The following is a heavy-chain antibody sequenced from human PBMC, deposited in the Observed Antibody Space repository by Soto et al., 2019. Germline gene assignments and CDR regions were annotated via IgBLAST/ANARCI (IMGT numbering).Heavy chain of an antibody. CDR2: ISYDGSNK. CDR1: GFTFSSYA. J-gene: IGHJ4*02. CDR3: ARDPYYYDSSGYYSLDY. V-gene: IGHV3-30-3*01. Sequence: QVQLVESGGGVVQPGRSLRLSCAASGFTFSSYAMHWVRQAPGKGLEWVAVISYDGSNKYYADSVKGRFTISRDNSKNTLYLQMNSLRAEDTAVYYCARDPYYYDSSGYYSLDYWGQGTLVTVSS. D-gene: IGHD3-22*01.